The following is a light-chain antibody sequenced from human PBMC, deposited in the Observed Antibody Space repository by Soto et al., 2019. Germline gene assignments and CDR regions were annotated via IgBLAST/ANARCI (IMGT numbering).Light chain of an antibody. CDR1: QSIRSW. Sequence: DIQMTQSPSTLSASVGDRVTITCRASQSIRSWLAWYQQKPGKAPNLLIYDASNLASGVPSRFSGSGSGTEFTPTISSLQPDDFATYYCQQYNANFGGGTKVEIK. CDR3: QQYNAN. V-gene: IGKV1-5*01. J-gene: IGKJ4*01. CDR2: DAS.